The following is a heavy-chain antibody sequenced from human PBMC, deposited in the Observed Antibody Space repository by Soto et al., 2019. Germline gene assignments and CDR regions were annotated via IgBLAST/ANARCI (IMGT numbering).Heavy chain of an antibody. CDR1: GGSISSYY. V-gene: IGHV4-59*08. J-gene: IGHJ4*02. D-gene: IGHD1-1*01. CDR2: IYYSGST. CDR3: ARQFRDVYNAVAY. Sequence: PSETLSLTCTVSGGSISSYYWSWIRQPPGKGLEWIGYIYYSGSTNYNPSLKSRVTISVDTSKNQFSLRLSSVTAADTAVYFCARQFRDVYNAVAYWGQGALVTVSS.